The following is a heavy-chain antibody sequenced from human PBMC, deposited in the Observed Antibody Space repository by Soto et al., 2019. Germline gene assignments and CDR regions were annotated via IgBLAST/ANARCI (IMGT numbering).Heavy chain of an antibody. D-gene: IGHD3-3*01. Sequence: QITLNESGPTVVNPAETLTLTCTVSGFSLTTSGVGVGWIRQSPGKAPEWLALIYWDDDKRYSASLKSRLTITKDTSKNQVVLTMASVDPADTATYYCAHRILRTVFGLVTTTAIYFDFWGQGTPVVVSS. CDR3: AHRILRTVFGLVTTTAIYFDF. CDR2: IYWDDDK. V-gene: IGHV2-5*02. CDR1: GFSLTTSGVG. J-gene: IGHJ4*02.